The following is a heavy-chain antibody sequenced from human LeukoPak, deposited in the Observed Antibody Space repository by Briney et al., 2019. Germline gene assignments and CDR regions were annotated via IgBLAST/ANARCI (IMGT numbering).Heavy chain of an antibody. CDR2: IKQDGSEK. V-gene: IGHV3-7*01. J-gene: IGHJ6*03. CDR1: GFTFSSYW. Sequence: GGSLRLSCAASGFTFSSYWMSWVRQAPGKGLEWVANIKQDGSEKYYVDSVKGRFTISRDNAKNSLYLQMNSLRAEDTAVYYCARVLATTYYYYYYMDVRGKGTTVTVSS. CDR3: ARVLATTYYYYYYMDV. D-gene: IGHD5-12*01.